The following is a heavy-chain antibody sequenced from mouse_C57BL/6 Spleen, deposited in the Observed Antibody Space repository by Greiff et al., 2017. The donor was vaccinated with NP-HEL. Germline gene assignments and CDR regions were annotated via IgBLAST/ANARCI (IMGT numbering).Heavy chain of an antibody. Sequence: EVQLQQSGPVLVKPGASVKIPCKASGYTFTDYNTVWVKQSHGKSLEWIGDINHNNGGTIYNQKFKGKVTLTVDKSSSTAYRELRSLTSEDTAVYYCARKLGYYFDYGGQGTTLTVSS. D-gene: IGHD4-1*01. CDR2: INHNNGGT. CDR3: ARKLGYYFDY. CDR1: GYTFTDYN. J-gene: IGHJ2*01. V-gene: IGHV1-18*01.